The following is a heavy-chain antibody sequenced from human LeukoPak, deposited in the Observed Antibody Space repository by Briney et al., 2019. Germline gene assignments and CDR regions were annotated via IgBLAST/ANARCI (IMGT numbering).Heavy chain of an antibody. CDR1: GGTFSSYA. Sequence: SVKVSCKASGGTFSSYAISWVRQAPGQGLEWMGRIIPIFGTANYAQEFQGRVTITTDESTSTAYMELSSLRSEDTAVYYCASPGIAAAGPDDYWGQGTLVTVSS. D-gene: IGHD6-13*01. CDR2: IIPIFGTA. J-gene: IGHJ4*02. CDR3: ASPGIAAAGPDDY. V-gene: IGHV1-69*05.